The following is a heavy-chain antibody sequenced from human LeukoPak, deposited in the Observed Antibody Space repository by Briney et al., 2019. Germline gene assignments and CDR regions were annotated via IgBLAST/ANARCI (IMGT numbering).Heavy chain of an antibody. CDR2: ISSSSSYI. V-gene: IGHV3-21*01. D-gene: IGHD4-17*01. Sequence: PGGSLRLSCAASGFTFSSYSMNWVRQAPGKGLEWVSSISSSSSYIYYADSVKGRFTISRDNAKNSLYLQMNSLRAEDTAVYYCARDLLGLRCPYIDYWGQGTLVTVSS. CDR3: ARDLLGLRCPYIDY. CDR1: GFTFSSYS. J-gene: IGHJ4*02.